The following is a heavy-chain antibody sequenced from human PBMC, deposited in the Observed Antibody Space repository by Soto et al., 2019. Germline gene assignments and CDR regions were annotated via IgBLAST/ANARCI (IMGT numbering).Heavy chain of an antibody. CDR2: IYYSGYT. J-gene: IGHJ6*02. CDR1: GGYISGYY. D-gene: IGHD2-21*01. Sequence: PSETLSLTCIVSGGYISGYYWSWIRQPPGKGLEWIGYIYYSGYTIYSPSLNSRVTISVDTSKNQFSLKLTSVTAADTAMYYCPRHPEIAKFENGLDVWGQGTTVTVSS. CDR3: PRHPEIAKFENGLDV. V-gene: IGHV4-59*08.